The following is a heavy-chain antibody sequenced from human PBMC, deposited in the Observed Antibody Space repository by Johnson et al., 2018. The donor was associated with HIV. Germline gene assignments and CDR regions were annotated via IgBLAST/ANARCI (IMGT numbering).Heavy chain of an antibody. Sequence: QVQLVESGGGLVQPGGSLRLSCAASGLNFSDYSMHWVRQAPGKGLEWVAITSFDGGTKYYADSVKGRFTISRDNSNNTLYLQMNSLRAEDTAMYYCAREQATLWFRASGAAFDIWGQGTMVTVSS. CDR3: AREQATLWFRASGAAFDI. D-gene: IGHD3-10*01. J-gene: IGHJ3*02. V-gene: IGHV3-30*04. CDR2: TSFDGGTK. CDR1: GLNFSDYS.